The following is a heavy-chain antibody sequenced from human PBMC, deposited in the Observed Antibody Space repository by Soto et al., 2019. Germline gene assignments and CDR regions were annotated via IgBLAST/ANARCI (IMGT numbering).Heavy chain of an antibody. CDR2: INPSGGST. CDR1: GYTSTSYY. Sequence: ASVKVSCKASGYTSTSYYMHWVRQAPGQGLEWMGIINPSGGSTSYAQKFQGRVTMTRDTSTSTVYMELSSLRSEDTAVYYCARDDSSGHNRGGMDVWGQGTTVTVSS. CDR3: ARDDSSGHNRGGMDV. J-gene: IGHJ6*02. V-gene: IGHV1-46*01. D-gene: IGHD3-22*01.